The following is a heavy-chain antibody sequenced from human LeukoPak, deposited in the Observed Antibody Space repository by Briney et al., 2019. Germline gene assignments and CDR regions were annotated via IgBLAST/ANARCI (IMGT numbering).Heavy chain of an antibody. D-gene: IGHD1-1*01. CDR3: ATDMMNGTTWRDY. V-gene: IGHV1-24*01. CDR2: FDAEQDET. J-gene: IGHJ4*02. Sequence: ASVKVSCKVSGYALAELSIHWVRQTPGNGLEWMGGFDAEQDETLYAQKFEGRVTMTEDTSTATAHLEMNRLTSDDTGVYFCATDMMNGTTWRDYWGQGTLVVVSS. CDR1: GYALAELS.